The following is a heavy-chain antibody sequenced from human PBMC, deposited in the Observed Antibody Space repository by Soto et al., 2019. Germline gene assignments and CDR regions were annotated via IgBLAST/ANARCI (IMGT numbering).Heavy chain of an antibody. D-gene: IGHD3-22*01. V-gene: IGHV1-2*02. Sequence: GASVKVSCKASGYTFTGYYMHWVRQAPGQGLEWMGWINPNSGGTNYAQKFQGRVTMTRDTSISTAYMELSRLRSDDTAVYYCARVGPWVPYYYDSSPYTFENWFDPWGQGTLVTVSS. CDR2: INPNSGGT. J-gene: IGHJ5*02. CDR3: ARVGPWVPYYYDSSPYTFENWFDP. CDR1: GYTFTGYY.